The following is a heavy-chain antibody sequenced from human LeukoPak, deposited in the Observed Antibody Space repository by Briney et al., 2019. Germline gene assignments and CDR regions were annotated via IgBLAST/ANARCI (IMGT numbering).Heavy chain of an antibody. Sequence: GRSLSLSCAASGFTFSSYGMHWVRQAPGKGLEWVAVIWYDGSNKYYADSVKGRFTISRDNSKNTLYLQMNSLRAEDTAVYYCARVRSRYSGSYHAFDIWGQGTMVTVSS. CDR2: IWYDGSNK. CDR1: GFTFSSYG. D-gene: IGHD1-26*01. V-gene: IGHV3-33*01. CDR3: ARVRSRYSGSYHAFDI. J-gene: IGHJ3*02.